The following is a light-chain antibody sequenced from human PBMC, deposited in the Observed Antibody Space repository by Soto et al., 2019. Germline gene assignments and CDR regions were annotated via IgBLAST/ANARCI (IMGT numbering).Light chain of an antibody. CDR2: DAS. V-gene: IGKV3-11*01. CDR3: QQRSDWPPIT. Sequence: TVLTQSPATLSLSPGERASLSWRASQSVGDYLAWYQQKPGQAPRLLIYDASNRAAGVPYRFRGSGSGTDFTLTISSVEPEDFGVYYCQQRSDWPPITFGQGTRLEIK. J-gene: IGKJ5*01. CDR1: QSVGDY.